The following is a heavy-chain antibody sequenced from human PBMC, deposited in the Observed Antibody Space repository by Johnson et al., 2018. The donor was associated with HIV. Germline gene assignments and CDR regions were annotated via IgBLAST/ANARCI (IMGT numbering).Heavy chain of an antibody. D-gene: IGHD3-16*01. J-gene: IGHJ3*02. CDR2: ISIGGTT. CDR3: AIDDRPNGFDI. Sequence: MQLVESGGGLVPPGGSLRLSCTASEFTISGYYMSWVRQAPGKGLEWVSVISIGGTTYYADSVKGRFTVARDNSGNTLYLQMNSLRTDDTALYYCAIDDRPNGFDIWGQGTMVTVSS. V-gene: IGHV3-66*02. CDR1: EFTISGYY.